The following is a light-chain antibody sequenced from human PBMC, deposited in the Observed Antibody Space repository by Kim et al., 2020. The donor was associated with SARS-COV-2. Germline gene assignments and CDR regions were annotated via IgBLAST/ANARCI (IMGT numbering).Light chain of an antibody. Sequence: EIVLTQSPGTLSLSPGESATLSCRASQDVTNNYVAWYQQRPGQAPRLLIYGISKRATGIPDRFSGSGSGTDFTLTIDRLEPEEFVVYYCQYYARSLYTFGQGTKLEIK. CDR2: GIS. CDR3: QYYARSLYT. CDR1: QDVTNNY. V-gene: IGKV3-20*01. J-gene: IGKJ2*01.